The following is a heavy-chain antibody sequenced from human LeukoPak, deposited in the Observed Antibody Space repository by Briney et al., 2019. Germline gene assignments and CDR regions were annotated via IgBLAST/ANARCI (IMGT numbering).Heavy chain of an antibody. CDR2: MSSSGSTI. CDR3: ARDRGYCSGGSCYRWFDP. J-gene: IGHJ5*02. CDR1: GFSVTTTH. Sequence: GGSLRLSCAASGFSVTTTHMSWVRQAPGKGLEWVSYMSSSGSTIYYADSVKGRFTISRDNAKNSLYLQMNSLRAEDTAVYYCARDRGYCSGGSCYRWFDPWGQGTLVTVSS. D-gene: IGHD2-15*01. V-gene: IGHV3-11*01.